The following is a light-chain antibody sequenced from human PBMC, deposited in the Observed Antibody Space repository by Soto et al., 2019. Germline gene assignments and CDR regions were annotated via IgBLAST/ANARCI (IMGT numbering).Light chain of an antibody. CDR3: QQYDSYRT. CDR1: QGIRHD. CDR2: DAS. J-gene: IGKJ1*01. Sequence: IQMTLSTYSVSAPVGDRVPISCRASQGIRHDLGWYHQKPGKAPKLLIYDASTLESGVPSRFSGSGSGTEFTLTISSLQPDDFATYYCQQYDSYRTFGQGTKVDIK. V-gene: IGKV1-17*01.